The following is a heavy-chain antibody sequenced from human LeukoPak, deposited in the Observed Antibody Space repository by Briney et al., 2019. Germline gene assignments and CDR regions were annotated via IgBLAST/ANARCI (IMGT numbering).Heavy chain of an antibody. CDR3: ADSVATSAFDI. V-gene: IGHV4-34*01. J-gene: IGHJ3*02. D-gene: IGHD4-23*01. Sequence: PSETLSLTCAVYGGSFSGYYWSWIRQPPEKGLEWIGEINHSGSTNYNPSLKSRVTISVDTSKNQFSLKLSSVTAADTAVYYCADSVATSAFDIWGQGTMVTVSS. CDR2: INHSGST. CDR1: GGSFSGYY.